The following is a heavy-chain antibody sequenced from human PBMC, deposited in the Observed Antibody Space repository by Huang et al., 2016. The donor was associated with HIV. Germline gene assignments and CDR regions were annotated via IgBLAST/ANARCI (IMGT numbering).Heavy chain of an antibody. CDR2: SYDSGST. D-gene: IGHD1-20*01. Sequence: QVQLQESGPGLVGPSETLSLTCPVSGDSISSHYWSWIRQPPGKGLKWIGTSYDSGSTNFNPSLKSRVTTSVDTSNNQFSLKLDSVTAADTAIYYCAIFGITRLDYWGQGTLVTVSS. CDR1: GDSISSHY. J-gene: IGHJ4*02. V-gene: IGHV4-59*11. CDR3: AIFGITRLDY.